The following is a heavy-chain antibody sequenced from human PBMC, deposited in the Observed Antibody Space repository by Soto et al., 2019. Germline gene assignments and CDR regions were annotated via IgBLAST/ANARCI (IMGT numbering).Heavy chain of an antibody. CDR2: ISGSGGST. D-gene: IGHD6-6*01. Sequence: GGSLRLSCAASGFTFSSYAMSWVRQAPGKGLEWVSAISGSGGSTYYADSVKGRFTISRDNSKNTLYLQMNSLRAEDTAVYYCAKGGYSSSVFYYYYYYMDVWGKGTTVTVSS. J-gene: IGHJ6*03. CDR1: GFTFSSYA. V-gene: IGHV3-23*01. CDR3: AKGGYSSSVFYYYYYYMDV.